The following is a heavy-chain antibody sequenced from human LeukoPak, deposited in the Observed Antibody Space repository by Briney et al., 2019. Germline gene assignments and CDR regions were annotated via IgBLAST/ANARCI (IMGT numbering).Heavy chain of an antibody. CDR3: ARKGHSGSYLSPLDY. CDR2: IKTDGSST. V-gene: IGHV3-74*01. CDR1: GFTFSSYW. Sequence: GGSLRLSCAASGFTFSSYWMHWVRQAPGKGLVWVSRIKTDGSSTSYADSVKGRFTISRDNAKNSLYLQMNSLRAEDTAVYYCARKGHSGSYLSPLDYWGQGTLVTVSS. J-gene: IGHJ4*02. D-gene: IGHD1-26*01.